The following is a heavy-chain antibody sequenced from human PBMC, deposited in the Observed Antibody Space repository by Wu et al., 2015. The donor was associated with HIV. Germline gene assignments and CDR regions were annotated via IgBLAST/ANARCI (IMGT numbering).Heavy chain of an antibody. CDR2: MNPNSGNT. CDR3: ARGGSFXIVVVRMSFDI. J-gene: IGHJ3*02. D-gene: IGHD3-22*01. V-gene: IGHV1-8*03. Sequence: QVQLVQSGAEVKKPGASVKVSCKASGYTFTSYDINWVRQATGQGLEWMGWMNPNSGNTGYAQKFQGRVTITRNTSISTAYMELSSLRSEDTAVYYCARGGSFXIVVVRMSFDIVGPRDKWSPSL. CDR1: GYTFTSYD.